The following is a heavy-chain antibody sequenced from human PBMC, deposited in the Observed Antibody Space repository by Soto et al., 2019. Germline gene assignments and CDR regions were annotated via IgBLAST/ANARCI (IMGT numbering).Heavy chain of an antibody. Sequence: EVQLVESGGGLVKPGGSLRLPCAASGFSFSNAWMNWVRQAPGKGLEWVGRIKSKTDGETTQYAAPVKGRFTISRDDSKNTLYLQMNSLTTEDTAVYHCTTADGYNPFDYWGQGTLVTVSS. J-gene: IGHJ4*02. CDR1: GFSFSNAW. CDR2: IKSKTDGETT. V-gene: IGHV3-15*07. CDR3: TTADGYNPFDY. D-gene: IGHD5-12*01.